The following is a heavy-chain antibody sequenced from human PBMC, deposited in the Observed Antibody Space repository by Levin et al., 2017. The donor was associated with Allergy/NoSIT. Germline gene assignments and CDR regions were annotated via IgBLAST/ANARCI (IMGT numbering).Heavy chain of an antibody. CDR1: GGSISSYY. Sequence: PSETLSLTCTVSGGSISSYYWSWIRQPPGKGLEWIGYIYYSGSTNYNPSLKSRVTISVDTPKNQFSLKLSSVTAADTAVDCCARDMIGGDYWGQGTLVTVSS. D-gene: IGHD3-22*01. V-gene: IGHV4-59*01. CDR3: ARDMIGGDY. CDR2: IYYSGST. J-gene: IGHJ4*02.